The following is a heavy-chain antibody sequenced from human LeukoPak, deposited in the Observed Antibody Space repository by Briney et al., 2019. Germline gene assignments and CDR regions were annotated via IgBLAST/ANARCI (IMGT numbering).Heavy chain of an antibody. CDR2: IKSEIEGGTT. D-gene: IGHD3-10*01. J-gene: IGHJ3*02. CDR3: ALAWFGESRDGLDI. Sequence: GGSLRLSCAASGFTLTNDFMTWVRQAPGKGLEWVGRIKSEIEGGTTDHAASVKGRFAISRDESTNTLFLQMNSLRNEDTAVYYCALAWFGESRDGLDIWDRASMVVVSS. CDR1: GFTLTNDF. V-gene: IGHV3-15*01.